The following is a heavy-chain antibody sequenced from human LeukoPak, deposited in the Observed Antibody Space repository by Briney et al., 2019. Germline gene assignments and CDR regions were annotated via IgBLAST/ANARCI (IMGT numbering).Heavy chain of an antibody. J-gene: IGHJ3*02. CDR2: IGTSTSYI. D-gene: IGHD3-3*01. CDR3: ARGSRFGVVGRDAFDI. CDR1: GFTFSTYI. V-gene: IGHV3-21*01. Sequence: PGGSLRLSCAASGFTFSTYIMNWVRQAPGKGLEWVSSIGTSTSYIYYADSVKGRFTISRDNAKNSLYLEMNSLRAEDTAVYYCARGSRFGVVGRDAFDIWGQGTVVTVSS.